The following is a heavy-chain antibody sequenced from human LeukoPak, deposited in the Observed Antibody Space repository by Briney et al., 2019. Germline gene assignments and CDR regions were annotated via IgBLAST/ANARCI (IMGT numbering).Heavy chain of an antibody. D-gene: IGHD7-27*01. V-gene: IGHV3-23*01. CDR1: GFHFKTYP. CDR3: MKGGWGSPFDY. CDR2: VGDNGGGT. Sequence: PGGSLRLSCAASGFHFKTYPMTWVRHAPGKGLELISAVGDNGGGTFYADSVKGRFTISKDVSSDTLYLQMDSLKADDTAVYYCMKGGWGSPFDYWGQGTMVTVSS. J-gene: IGHJ4*02.